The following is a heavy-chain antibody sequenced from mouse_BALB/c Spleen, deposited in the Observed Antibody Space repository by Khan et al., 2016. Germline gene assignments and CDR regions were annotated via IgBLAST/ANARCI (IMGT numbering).Heavy chain of an antibody. CDR2: IDTNTVEP. CDR1: GYSFTNYG. V-gene: IGHV9-3*02. CDR3: ARWEYDYAWCAY. J-gene: IGHJ3*01. D-gene: IGHD2-4*01. Sequence: QVQLVQSGPELRKPGETVKISCKASGYSFTNYGMNWVKQAPGKGLKWMGWIDTNTVEPTYDEEFKGRFAFSLETSAITAYLQINNLKNDDTATYFSARWEYDYAWCAYWGQGTQVTVPA.